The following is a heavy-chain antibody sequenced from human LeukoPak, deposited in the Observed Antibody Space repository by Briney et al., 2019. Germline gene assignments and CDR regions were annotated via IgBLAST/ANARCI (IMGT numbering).Heavy chain of an antibody. CDR1: GGSISSYY. D-gene: IGHD4-17*01. CDR3: VGQDYGGTFDY. Sequence: SETLSLTCTVSGGSISSYYWSWIRQPPGKGLEWIGYIYYSESTNYNSSLKSRVTISVDTSKSQFSLKLSSVTAADTAVYYCVGQDYGGTFDYWGQGTLVTVSS. V-gene: IGHV4-59*08. CDR2: IYYSEST. J-gene: IGHJ4*02.